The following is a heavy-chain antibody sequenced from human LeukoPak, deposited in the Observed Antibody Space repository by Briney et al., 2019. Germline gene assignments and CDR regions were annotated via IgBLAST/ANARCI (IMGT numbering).Heavy chain of an antibody. CDR1: GFTFSSYA. V-gene: IGHV3-23*01. Sequence: PGGSLRLSCAASGFTFSSYAMSWVRQAPGKGLEWVSAISGSGGSTYYADSVKGRFTISRDNSKNTLYLQMNSLRAEDTAAYYCAKLIQLWHSTFDYWGQGTLVTVSS. CDR3: AKLIQLWHSTFDY. J-gene: IGHJ4*02. D-gene: IGHD5-18*01. CDR2: ISGSGGST.